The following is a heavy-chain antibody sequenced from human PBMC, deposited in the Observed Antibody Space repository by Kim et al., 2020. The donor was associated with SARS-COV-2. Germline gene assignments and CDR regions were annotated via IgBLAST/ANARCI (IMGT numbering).Heavy chain of an antibody. CDR3: ARDGGGSGYSRMDV. CDR2: INPNSGGT. V-gene: IGHV1-2*02. D-gene: IGHD3-22*01. J-gene: IGHJ6*02. CDR1: GYTLTGYY. Sequence: ASVKVSCKASGYTLTGYYMHWVRQAPGQGLEWMGWINPNSGGTNYAQKFQGRVTMTRDTSISTAYMELSRLRSDDTAVYYCARDGGGSGYSRMDVWGQGTTVTVSS.